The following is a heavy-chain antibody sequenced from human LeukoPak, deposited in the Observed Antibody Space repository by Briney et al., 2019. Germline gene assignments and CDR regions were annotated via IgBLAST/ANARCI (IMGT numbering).Heavy chain of an antibody. D-gene: IGHD3-3*01. CDR1: GGSFSGYY. CDR3: AREGNDFSAPFQH. Sequence: SETLSLTCAVYGGSFSGYYWSWIRQPPGKGLEWIGEINHSGSTNYNPSLKSRVTISVDTSKNQFSLKLSSVTAADTAVYYCAREGNDFSAPFQHWGQGTLVTVSS. J-gene: IGHJ1*01. V-gene: IGHV4-34*01. CDR2: INHSGST.